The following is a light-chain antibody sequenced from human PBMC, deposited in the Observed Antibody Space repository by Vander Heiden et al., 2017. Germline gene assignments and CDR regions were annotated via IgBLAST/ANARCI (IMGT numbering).Light chain of an antibody. J-gene: IGKJ3*01. V-gene: IGKV1-27*01. CDR1: QSISNY. CDR2: AAS. CDR3: QKYNSAPRT. Sequence: DIQMTQSPSSLSASVGDRVTITCRASQSISNYLDWYQQKPGKVPKLLIYAASTLQSGVPSRFSGSGSGTDCTLTISSLQPEDVATYYCQKYNSAPRTFGPGTKVDIK.